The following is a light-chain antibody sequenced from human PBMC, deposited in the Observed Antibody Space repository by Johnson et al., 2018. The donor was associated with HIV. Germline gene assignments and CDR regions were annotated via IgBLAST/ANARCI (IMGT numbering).Light chain of an antibody. J-gene: IGLJ1*01. CDR3: GTWDSSLSTGYV. CDR2: ENN. V-gene: IGLV1-51*02. CDR1: SSNIGNNY. Sequence: VLTQPPSVSAAPGQKVTISCSGSSSNIGNNYVSWYQQLPGTAPKLLIYENNKRPSGIPDRFSGSTSGTSATLGITGLQTGDEADYYCGTWDSSLSTGYVFGTGTKVTVL.